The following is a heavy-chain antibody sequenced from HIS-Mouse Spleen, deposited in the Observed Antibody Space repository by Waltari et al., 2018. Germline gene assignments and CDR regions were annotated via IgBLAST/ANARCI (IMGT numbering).Heavy chain of an antibody. J-gene: IGHJ2*01. V-gene: IGHV1-69*01. CDR2: IIPIFGTA. Sequence: QVQLVQSGAEVKKPGSSVKVSCKASGGTLRSYATSWVRQAPGQGLEWMGGIIPIFGTANYAQKFQGRVTITADESTSTAYMELSSLRSEDTAVYYCARDSGSYSFWYFDLWGRGTLVTVSS. CDR1: GGTLRSYA. CDR3: ARDSGSYSFWYFDL. D-gene: IGHD1-26*01.